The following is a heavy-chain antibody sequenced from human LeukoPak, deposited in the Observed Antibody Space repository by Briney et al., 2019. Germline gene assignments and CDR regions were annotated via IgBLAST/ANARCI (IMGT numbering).Heavy chain of an antibody. CDR2: ISGSGGST. D-gene: IGHD2-2*01. CDR1: GFTFSNYS. Sequence: GGSLRLSCAASGFTFSNYSISWVRQAPGKGLEWVSAISGSGGSTYYADSVKGRFTISRDNSKNTLYLQMNSLRAEGTALYYCAKDRSSITSCSNYWGQGTLVTVSS. V-gene: IGHV3-23*01. CDR3: AKDRSSITSCSNY. J-gene: IGHJ4*02.